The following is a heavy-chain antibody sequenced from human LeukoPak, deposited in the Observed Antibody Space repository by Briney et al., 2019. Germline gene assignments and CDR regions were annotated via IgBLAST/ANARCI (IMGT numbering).Heavy chain of an antibody. J-gene: IGHJ5*02. Sequence: ASVKVSCKASGGTFSSYAISWVRQVPGQGLEWMGRISTKTGDSVYAQKLQGRVTMTTDTSTSTAYLELRSLSSDDTAVYYCARTMTTLPAHGELDLWGQGTQVTVSS. D-gene: IGHD4-17*01. CDR3: ARTMTTLPAHGELDL. CDR1: GGTFSSYA. CDR2: ISTKTGDS. V-gene: IGHV1-18*01.